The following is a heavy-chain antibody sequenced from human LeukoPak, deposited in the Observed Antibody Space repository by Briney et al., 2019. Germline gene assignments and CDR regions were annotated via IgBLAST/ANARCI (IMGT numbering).Heavy chain of an antibody. J-gene: IGHJ6*02. D-gene: IGHD3-10*01. CDR3: ARSLWFGEYIRGMESYYYGMDV. CDR2: ISDYNGNT. CDR1: GYSFLKYV. V-gene: IGHV1-18*01. Sequence: SSQKVSCKASGYSFLKYVMSWVRQAPGQGLEWMGWISDYNGNTKYSRKFKERVNMPTETPTTTDYMELRSLRSDDTAVYYCARSLWFGEYIRGMESYYYGMDVWGQGTTVTVTS.